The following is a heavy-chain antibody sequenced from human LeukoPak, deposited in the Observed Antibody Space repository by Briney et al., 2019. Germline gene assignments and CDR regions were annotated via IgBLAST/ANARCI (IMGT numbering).Heavy chain of an antibody. Sequence: ASVKISCRASGYTFTNSYIHWLRRATGQGREGMGWMNPNSGNTGYAQTSQGRVTITRNTSISTASMELSSLRSEDTAVYYCARRTGIADYWGQGTLVTVSS. CDR3: ARRTGIADY. CDR1: GYTFTNSY. J-gene: IGHJ4*02. CDR2: MNPNSGNT. D-gene: IGHD6-13*01. V-gene: IGHV1-8*01.